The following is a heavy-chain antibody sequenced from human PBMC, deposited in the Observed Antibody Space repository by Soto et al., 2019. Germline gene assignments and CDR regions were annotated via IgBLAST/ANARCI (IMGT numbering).Heavy chain of an antibody. V-gene: IGHV3-33*01. CDR2: IWYDGSNK. CDR1: GFTFSSYG. J-gene: IGHJ6*02. Sequence: GGSLRLSCAASGFTFSSYGMHWVRQAPGKGLEWVAVIWYDGSNKYYADSVKGRFTISRDNSKNTLYLQMNSLRAEDTAVYYCARVGSPPLFYYYYGMDVWGQGTTVTVSS. D-gene: IGHD3-10*01. CDR3: ARVGSPPLFYYYYGMDV.